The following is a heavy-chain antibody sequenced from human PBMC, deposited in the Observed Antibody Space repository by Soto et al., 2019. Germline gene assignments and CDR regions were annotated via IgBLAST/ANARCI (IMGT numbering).Heavy chain of an antibody. CDR3: AKDLTDPGYCSSTTCYPDY. V-gene: IGHV3-30-3*01. CDR2: ISYDGSNK. Sequence: PGGSLSLSCAASGFAFSSYAMHWLRQAPGKGLEWVAVISYDGSNKYYADSVKGRFTISRDNSKNTLYVQMNSLRAEDTAVYYCAKDLTDPGYCSSTTCYPDYWGQGTLVTVSS. J-gene: IGHJ4*02. CDR1: GFAFSSYA. D-gene: IGHD2-2*01.